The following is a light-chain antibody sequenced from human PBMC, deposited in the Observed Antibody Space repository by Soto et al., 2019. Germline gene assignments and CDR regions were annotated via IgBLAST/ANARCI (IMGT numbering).Light chain of an antibody. Sequence: QSVLTQSPSASGTPGQRVTISCSGSNSNIGSNAVNWYQQLPGTAPKLLIYRNNQRPSGVPDRFSGSKSGTSASLAISGLQSEDEADYSCAAWDASLSGPVFGGGTKLTV. CDR2: RNN. J-gene: IGLJ3*02. V-gene: IGLV1-44*01. CDR3: AAWDASLSGPV. CDR1: NSNIGSNA.